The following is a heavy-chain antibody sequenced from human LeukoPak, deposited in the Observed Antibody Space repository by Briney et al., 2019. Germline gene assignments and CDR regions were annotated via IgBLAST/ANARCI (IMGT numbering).Heavy chain of an antibody. Sequence: GGSLRLSCAASGFTFSSYAMTWVRQAPGKGLEWISTISASGGTTYYAGSLKGRFTISRDNSRDTLYLQMTSLGAEDTAIYYCAKSRVSGLRFLEWVYFNYWGQGTLVTVSS. J-gene: IGHJ4*02. CDR3: AKSRVSGLRFLEWVYFNY. V-gene: IGHV3-23*01. CDR1: GFTFSSYA. CDR2: ISASGGTT. D-gene: IGHD3-3*01.